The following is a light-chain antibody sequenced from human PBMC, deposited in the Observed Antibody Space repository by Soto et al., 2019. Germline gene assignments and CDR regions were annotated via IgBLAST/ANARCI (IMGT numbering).Light chain of an antibody. V-gene: IGLV1-40*01. CDR1: SSNLGAGYE. J-gene: IGLJ7*01. Sequence: QLVLTQPPSVSGAPGQRVTISCTGSSSNLGAGYEVHWYQQLPGAAPKLLIYGNTNRPSGVPDRFSGSKSGTSASLAITGLQAGDEADYYCQSYDSSLRGSVFGGGTQLTVL. CDR3: QSYDSSLRGSV. CDR2: GNT.